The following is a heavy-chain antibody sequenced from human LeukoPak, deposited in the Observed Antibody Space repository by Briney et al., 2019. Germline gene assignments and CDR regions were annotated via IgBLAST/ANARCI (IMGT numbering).Heavy chain of an antibody. D-gene: IGHD6-19*01. CDR3: ARAGGAVALATY. CDR1: GGSISSRSYY. J-gene: IGHJ4*02. Sequence: SETLSLTCTVSGGSISSRSYYWGWIRQPPGKGLEWIGSIYYSGSTYCNPSLKSRVTTSVDTSKNQFSLKLSAVTAADTAVYYCARAGGAVALATYWGQGTLVTVSS. V-gene: IGHV4-39*01. CDR2: IYYSGST.